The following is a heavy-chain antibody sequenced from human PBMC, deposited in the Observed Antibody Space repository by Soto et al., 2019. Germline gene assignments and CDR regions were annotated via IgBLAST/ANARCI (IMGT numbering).Heavy chain of an antibody. CDR3: ARDGPEYRSVGYSYRPWFDS. D-gene: IGHD6-19*01. CDR2: INAGNGDT. CDR1: GYILSDYD. Sequence: QVQVVQSGAEVKKPGASVRVSCKASGYILSDYDMHWVRQAPGQRPEWMGWINAGNGDTLYSQKFQGIVTITRDASASTAYMELSSLTSEDTAVYYCARDGPEYRSVGYSYRPWFDSWGQGTLVTVSS. V-gene: IGHV1-3*01. J-gene: IGHJ5*01.